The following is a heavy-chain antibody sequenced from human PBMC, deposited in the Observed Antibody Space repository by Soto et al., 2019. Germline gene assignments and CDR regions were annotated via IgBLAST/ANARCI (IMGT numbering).Heavy chain of an antibody. V-gene: IGHV3-23*01. CDR3: AKPLGCSSTSCYWGMDV. CDR1: GFTFSSYA. CDR2: ISGSGGST. D-gene: IGHD2-2*01. Sequence: PGGSLRLSCAASGFTFSSYAMSWVRQAPGKWLEWVSAISGSGGSTYYADSVKGRFTISRDNSKNTLYLQMNSLRAEDTAVYYCAKPLGCSSTSCYWGMDVWGQGTTVTVSS. J-gene: IGHJ6*02.